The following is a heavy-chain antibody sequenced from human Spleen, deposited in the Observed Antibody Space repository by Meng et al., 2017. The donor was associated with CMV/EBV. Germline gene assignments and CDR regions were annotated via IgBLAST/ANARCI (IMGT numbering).Heavy chain of an antibody. CDR3: APRFYYYGSGSYYKGAFDI. D-gene: IGHD3-10*01. CDR2: INHSGST. CDR1: GGSFSGYY. J-gene: IGHJ3*02. V-gene: IGHV4-34*01. Sequence: SETLSLTCDVYGGSFSGYYWSWIGQPPGKGLEWIGEINHSGSTNYNPSLKSRVTISVDTSKNQFSLKLSSVTAADTAVYYCAPRFYYYGSGSYYKGAFDIWGQGTMVTVSS.